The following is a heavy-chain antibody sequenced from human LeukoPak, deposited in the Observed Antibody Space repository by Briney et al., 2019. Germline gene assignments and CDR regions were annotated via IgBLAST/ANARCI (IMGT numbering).Heavy chain of an antibody. CDR2: IYHSGIT. V-gene: IGHV4-38-2*02. CDR3: ARSHWGPFGSRIANWFDP. J-gene: IGHJ5*02. Sequence: KSSETLSLTCTVSFYPINSHYYWGWIRQPPGKGLEWIGTIYHSGITYYSPSLKSRVTISVDTSKNQFSLKLTSVTAADTAVYYCARSHWGPFGSRIANWFDPWGQGTLVTVSS. D-gene: IGHD7-27*01. CDR1: FYPINSHYY.